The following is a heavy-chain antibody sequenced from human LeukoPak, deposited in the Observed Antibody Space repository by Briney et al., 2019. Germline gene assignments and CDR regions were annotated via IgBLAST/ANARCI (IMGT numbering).Heavy chain of an antibody. D-gene: IGHD3-16*01. CDR2: ISAYNGNT. Sequence: ASVKVSCKASGYTFTSYGISWVRQAPGQGLEWMGWISAYNGNTNYAQKLQGRVTMTTDTSTSTAYMELRSLRSDDTAVYYCARGGPYYDYVWGSYTFDYWGQGTLVTVSS. CDR1: GYTFTSYG. CDR3: ARGGPYYDYVWGSYTFDY. V-gene: IGHV1-18*01. J-gene: IGHJ4*02.